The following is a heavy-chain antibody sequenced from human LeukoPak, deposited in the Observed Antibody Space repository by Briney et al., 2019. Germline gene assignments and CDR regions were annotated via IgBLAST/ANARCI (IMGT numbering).Heavy chain of an antibody. V-gene: IGHV3-21*01. D-gene: IGHD6-13*01. CDR2: ISSSSSYI. J-gene: IGHJ4*02. CDR3: ARVRAAAGIDY. CDR1: GFTLSTYS. Sequence: GGSLRLSCAASGFTLSTYSMNWVRKAPGKGLEWVSSISSSSSYIYYADSVKGRFTISRDNAKNSLYLQMNSLRAEDTAVYYCARVRAAAGIDYWGQGTLVTVSS.